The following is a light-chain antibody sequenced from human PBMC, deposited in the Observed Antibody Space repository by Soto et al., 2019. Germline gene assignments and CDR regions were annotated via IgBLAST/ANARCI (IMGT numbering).Light chain of an antibody. V-gene: IGKV4-1*01. CDR2: WAS. J-gene: IGKJ1*01. Sequence: DIVMTQSPDSLAVSLGEGATVNCTSSQTILYSSNNKNYLTWYQQKPGHPPKLLIYWASTRESGVPDRFSGSGSGTDFALTISSLQAEDVAVYYCQQYYSTPWTFGQGTKVEIK. CDR1: QTILYSSNNKNY. CDR3: QQYYSTPWT.